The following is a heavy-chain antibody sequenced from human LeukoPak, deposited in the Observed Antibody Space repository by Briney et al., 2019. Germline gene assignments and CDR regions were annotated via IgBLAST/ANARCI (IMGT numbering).Heavy chain of an antibody. CDR1: GRYW. Sequence: GGSLRLSCAASGRYWMHWVRQAPGKGLVWVSHINSDGSWTSYADSVKGRFTISKDNAKYTVYLQMSNLRVEDTAVYYCVSFYETYWGRGTLVTVSS. V-gene: IGHV3-74*01. CDR3: VSFYETY. CDR2: INSDGSWT. J-gene: IGHJ4*02. D-gene: IGHD2/OR15-2a*01.